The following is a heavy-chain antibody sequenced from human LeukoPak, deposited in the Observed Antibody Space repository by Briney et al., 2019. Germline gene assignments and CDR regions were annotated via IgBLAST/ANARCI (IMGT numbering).Heavy chain of an antibody. CDR1: GYTFTSYG. D-gene: IGHD5-12*01. V-gene: IGHV1-18*01. J-gene: IGHJ6*02. CDR3: ARDSGYENYYYYGMDV. CDR2: ISAYNGNT. Sequence: AASVKVSCKASGYTFTSYGISWVRQAPGQGLEWMGWISAYNGNTSYAQKLQGRVTMTTDTSTSTAYMELRSLRSDDTAVYYCARDSGYENYYYYGMDVWGQGTTVTVSS.